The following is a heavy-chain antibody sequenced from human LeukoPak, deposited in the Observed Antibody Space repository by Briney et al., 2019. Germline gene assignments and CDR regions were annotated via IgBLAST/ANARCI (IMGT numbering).Heavy chain of an antibody. CDR3: AKPGGELSVDY. Sequence: PGGSLRLSCAASGFTFRQYAMSWVRQAPGKGLEWVSGISGSGDDTYYTDSVKGRFTISRDNSNNTMYLQMNSLRAEDTAVYYCAKPGGELSVDYWGQGTLVTVSS. J-gene: IGHJ4*02. CDR2: ISGSGDDT. V-gene: IGHV3-23*01. CDR1: GFTFRQYA. D-gene: IGHD3-16*02.